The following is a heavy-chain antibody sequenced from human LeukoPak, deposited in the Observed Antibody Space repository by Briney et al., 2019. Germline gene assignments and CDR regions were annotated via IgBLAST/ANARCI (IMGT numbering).Heavy chain of an antibody. CDR2: IRSKAYGGTT. J-gene: IGHJ4*02. D-gene: IGHD6-19*01. V-gene: IGHV3-49*04. Sequence: PGGSLRLSCAASGFTFRSYAMSWVRQAPGKGLEWVGFIRSKAYGGTTEYAASVKGRFTISRDDSKSIAYLQMNSLKIEDTAVYYCTRESQAVAGTGFDYWGQGTLVTVSS. CDR3: TRESQAVAGTGFDY. CDR1: GFTFRSYA.